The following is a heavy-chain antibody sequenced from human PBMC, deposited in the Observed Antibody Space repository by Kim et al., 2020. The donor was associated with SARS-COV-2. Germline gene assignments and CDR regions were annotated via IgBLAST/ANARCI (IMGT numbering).Heavy chain of an antibody. D-gene: IGHD3-10*01. CDR3: ATDGDGSGSYLKV. J-gene: IGHJ4*02. CDR1: GLIFSDYA. CDR2: ISYDGTQK. V-gene: IGHV3-30*09. Sequence: GGSLRLSCEASGLIFSDYAMHWVRQAPGKGLEWVAIISYDGTQKHYTDSVMGRFAISRDRSNNTLYLQMSSLRGDDTAVDYCATDGDGSGSYLKVWGQGT.